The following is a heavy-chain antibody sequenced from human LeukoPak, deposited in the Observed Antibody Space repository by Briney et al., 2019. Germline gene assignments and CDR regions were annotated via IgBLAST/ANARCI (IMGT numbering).Heavy chain of an antibody. CDR1: GFTFSSYA. CDR3: ARDLPTRPLPDY. Sequence: GGSLRLSCAASGFTFSSYAMHWVRQAPGKGLEWVAVISYDGSNKHYADSVKGRFTISRDNSKNTLYLQMNSLRAEDTAVYYCARDLPTRPLPDYWGQGTLVTVSS. D-gene: IGHD5-12*01. CDR2: ISYDGSNK. V-gene: IGHV3-30-3*01. J-gene: IGHJ4*02.